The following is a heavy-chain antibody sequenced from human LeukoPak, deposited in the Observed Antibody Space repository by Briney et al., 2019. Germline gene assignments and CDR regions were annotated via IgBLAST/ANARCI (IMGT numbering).Heavy chain of an antibody. Sequence: GGSLRLSCAASGFTFSSYAMSWVRQAPGKGLEGVSAISGSGGSTYYADSVKGRFTISRDNFKNTLYLQMNSLRAEDTAVYYCASYRYYYDSSSGFCDYWGQGTLVTVSS. J-gene: IGHJ4*02. CDR3: ASYRYYYDSSSGFCDY. V-gene: IGHV3-23*01. D-gene: IGHD3-22*01. CDR2: ISGSGGST. CDR1: GFTFSSYA.